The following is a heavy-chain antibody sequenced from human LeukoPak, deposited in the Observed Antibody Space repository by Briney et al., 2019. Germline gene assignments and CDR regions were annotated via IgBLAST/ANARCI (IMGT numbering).Heavy chain of an antibody. V-gene: IGHV5-51*01. Sequence: GESPKISCKGSGYTFTSNWIGCVPQMPGKGLEWIGIIYPGDSDTRYSPSFQGQVTISADKSISTAYLQWSSLKASDTAMYYCARRRHSSGWSSEYYFDYWGQGTLVTVSS. J-gene: IGHJ4*02. CDR2: IYPGDSDT. CDR3: ARRRHSSGWSSEYYFDY. CDR1: GYTFTSNW. D-gene: IGHD6-19*01.